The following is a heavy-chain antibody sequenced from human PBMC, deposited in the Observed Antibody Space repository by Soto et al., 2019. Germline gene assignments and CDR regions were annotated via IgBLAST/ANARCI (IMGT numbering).Heavy chain of an antibody. Sequence: SVKVSCKASGGTFSSYAISWVRQAPGQGLEWMGGIIPIFGTANYAQKFQGRVTITADESTSTAYMELSSLRSEDTAVYYCARDPPGGSSSWYGVHYCYGMDVWGQGTTVTVSS. V-gene: IGHV1-69*13. CDR2: IIPIFGTA. J-gene: IGHJ6*02. CDR1: GGTFSSYA. D-gene: IGHD6-13*01. CDR3: ARDPPGGSSSWYGVHYCYGMDV.